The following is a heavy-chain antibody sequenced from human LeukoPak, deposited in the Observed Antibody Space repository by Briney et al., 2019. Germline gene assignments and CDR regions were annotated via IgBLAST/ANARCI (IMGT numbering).Heavy chain of an antibody. CDR3: ARTNSSGWPAY. J-gene: IGHJ4*02. CDR1: GCTFTSYG. V-gene: IGHV1-18*01. D-gene: IGHD6-19*01. Sequence: ASVKVSCKASGCTFTSYGISWVRQAPGQGLEWMGWITTYNGYTNYAQKLQGRVTMTTDTSTSTAHMELRSLRSDDTAVYYCARTNSSGWPAYWGQGTLVTVSS. CDR2: ITTYNGYT.